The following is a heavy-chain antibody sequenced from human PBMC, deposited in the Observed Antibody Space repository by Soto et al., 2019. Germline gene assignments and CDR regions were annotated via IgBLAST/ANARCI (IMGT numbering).Heavy chain of an antibody. D-gene: IGHD2-2*02. CDR3: ATTLGVVPAAILYYYYGMDV. CDR1: GGTFSSYA. V-gene: IGHV1-69*13. J-gene: IGHJ6*02. CDR2: IIPIFGTA. Sequence: ALVKVSCKASGGTFSSYAISWVRQAPGQGLEWMGGIIPIFGTANYAQKFQGRVTITADESTSTAYMELSSLRSEDTAVYYCATTLGVVPAAILYYYYGMDVWGQGTTVTVSS.